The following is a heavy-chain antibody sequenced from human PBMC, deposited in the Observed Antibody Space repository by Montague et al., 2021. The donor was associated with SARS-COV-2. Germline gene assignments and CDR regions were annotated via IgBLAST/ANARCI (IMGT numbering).Heavy chain of an antibody. J-gene: IGHJ4*02. CDR3: TSGGSKFGSEFDY. CDR2: ISTSGST. V-gene: IGHV4-61*02. CDR1: GGSISTGRYF. D-gene: IGHD3-10*01. Sequence: TLSLTCTVSGGSISTGRYFWSWIRQPAGKGLEWIGRISTSGSTHYSPSLKSRVTISVDTSKNQFSLKLDSMTAADTALYYCTSGGSKFGSEFDYWGQGALVTVPS.